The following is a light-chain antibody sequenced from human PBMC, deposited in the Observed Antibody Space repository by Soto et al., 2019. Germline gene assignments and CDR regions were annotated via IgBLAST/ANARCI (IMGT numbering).Light chain of an antibody. Sequence: DTQMTQSPSTLSASVGDRVIITCRASQSISGWLAWYQQKPGKAPKLLIYNGSILESGVPSRFSGSGSGTEFTLTISTLQPDDFATYYCQQYNGYSRTFGQGTKVDIK. CDR1: QSISGW. CDR2: NGS. J-gene: IGKJ1*01. V-gene: IGKV1-5*01. CDR3: QQYNGYSRT.